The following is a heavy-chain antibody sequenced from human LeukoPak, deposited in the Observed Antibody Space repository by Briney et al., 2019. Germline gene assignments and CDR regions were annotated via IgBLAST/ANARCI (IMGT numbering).Heavy chain of an antibody. D-gene: IGHD2-15*01. CDR3: ASQGGLRNDF. J-gene: IGHJ4*02. V-gene: IGHV4-4*02. CDR1: GGSITTRDS. Sequence: SETLSLTCGVSGGSITTRDSWCWVRQPPGKGLEWIGEICLDGRIHYTPSLKSRISISIDRSKAQFSLNLISVTAADMAIYFCASQGGLRNDFWGQGILVTVSS. CDR2: ICLDGRI.